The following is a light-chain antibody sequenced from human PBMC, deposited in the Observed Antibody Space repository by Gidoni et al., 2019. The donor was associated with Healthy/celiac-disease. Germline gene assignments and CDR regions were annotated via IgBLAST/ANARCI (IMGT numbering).Light chain of an antibody. CDR3: QQSYSTPLT. V-gene: IGKV1-39*01. J-gene: IGKJ4*01. CDR2: AAS. Sequence: DIQMTQSPSSLSASVGDRVTITCRASQSISSYLNWYQQKPGKAPKLLIYAASSLQSGVPSRFSGSGSGTDFTLTISSLQPEYFATYYCQQSYSTPLTFGGGTKGEIK. CDR1: QSISSY.